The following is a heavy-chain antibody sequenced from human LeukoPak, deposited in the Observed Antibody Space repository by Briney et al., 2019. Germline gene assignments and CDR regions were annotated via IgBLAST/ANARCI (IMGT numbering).Heavy chain of an antibody. CDR3: ARGNKWELLGYFDY. V-gene: IGHV1-18*01. CDR2: ISAYNGNT. J-gene: IGHJ4*02. Sequence: ASVKVSCKASGYTFTSYGISWVRQAPGQGLEWMGWISAYNGNTDYAQKLQGRVTMTTDTSTSTAYMELRSLRSDDTAVYYCARGNKWELLGYFDYWGQGTLVTVSS. CDR1: GYTFTSYG. D-gene: IGHD1-26*01.